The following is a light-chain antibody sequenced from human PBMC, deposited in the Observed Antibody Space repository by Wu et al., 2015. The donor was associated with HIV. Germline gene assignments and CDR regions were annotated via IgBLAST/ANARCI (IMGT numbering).Light chain of an antibody. CDR2: GAS. CDR3: QQYDTSIT. CDR1: QSVRNNY. V-gene: IGKV3-20*01. Sequence: ENVLTQSPATLSLSPGERATLSCEASQSVRNNYFAWFQQRPGQAPRLLIYGASNRATGTPDRFSGSGSGTDFTLTITRLEPQDFAVYYCQQYDTSITFGQGTRLDNK. J-gene: IGKJ5*01.